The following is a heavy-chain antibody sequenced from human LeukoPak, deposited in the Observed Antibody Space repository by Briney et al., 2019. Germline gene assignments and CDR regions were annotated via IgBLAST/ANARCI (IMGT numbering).Heavy chain of an antibody. J-gene: IGHJ4*02. V-gene: IGHV1-2*02. CDR3: ARDFGDSSGYYLDY. CDR1: GYTFTGYC. CDR2: INPNSGGT. D-gene: IGHD3-22*01. Sequence: GASVKVSCKASGYTFTGYCMHWVRQAPGQGLEWMGWINPNSGGTNYAQKFQGRVTMTRDTSISTAYMELSRLRSDDTAVYYCARDFGDSSGYYLDYWGQGTLVTVSS.